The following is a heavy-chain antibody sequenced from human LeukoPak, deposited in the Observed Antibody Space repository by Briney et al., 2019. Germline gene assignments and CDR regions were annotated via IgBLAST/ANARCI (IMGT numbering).Heavy chain of an antibody. Sequence: GGSLRLSCAASGFTFSTYVMNWVRQAPGKGLEWVSSFSSGSRYIYYADSVKGRFTISRDNAKNSLYLQLNSLRAEDTGVYYCARVGDEVAEDDYWGQGTLVTVSS. V-gene: IGHV3-21*01. CDR2: FSSGSRYI. J-gene: IGHJ4*02. CDR1: GFTFSTYV. CDR3: ARVGDEVAEDDY. D-gene: IGHD1-26*01.